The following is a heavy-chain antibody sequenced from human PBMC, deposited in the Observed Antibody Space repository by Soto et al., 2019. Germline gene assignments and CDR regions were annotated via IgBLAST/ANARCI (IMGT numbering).Heavy chain of an antibody. CDR3: AKDKEPDAAWDIDS. Sequence: ASVKVSCKASGYTFTSYAMHWVRQAPGQRLEWMGWINAGNGNTKYSQKFQGRVTITRDTSASTAYMELSSLRSEDTAVYYCAKDKEPDAAWDIDSWGHGTLVTVSS. J-gene: IGHJ5*01. CDR2: INAGNGNT. CDR1: GYTFTSYA. V-gene: IGHV1-3*01. D-gene: IGHD1-1*01.